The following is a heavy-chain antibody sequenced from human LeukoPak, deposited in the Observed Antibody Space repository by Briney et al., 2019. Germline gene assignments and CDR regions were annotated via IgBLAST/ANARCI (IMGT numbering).Heavy chain of an antibody. CDR3: ARADAIAAASAFDY. Sequence: SVKVSCKASGYTLTSHGFGWVRQAPGQGLEWMGWISAYNGDTNYAQNLQGRIIMTTDTSTSTAYMELRSLRSDDTAVYYCARADAIAAASAFDYWGQGTLVTVSS. V-gene: IGHV1-18*01. CDR1: GYTLTSHG. J-gene: IGHJ4*02. D-gene: IGHD6-13*01. CDR2: ISAYNGDT.